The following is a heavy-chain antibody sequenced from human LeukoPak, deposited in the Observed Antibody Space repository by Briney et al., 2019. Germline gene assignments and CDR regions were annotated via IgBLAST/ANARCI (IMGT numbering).Heavy chain of an antibody. V-gene: IGHV1-69*13. CDR1: GGTFSSYA. Sequence: ASVKVSCKASGGTFSSYAISWVRQAPGQGLEWMGGIIPIFGTANYAQQFQGRVTITADESTSTAYMELSSLRSEDTAVYYCARGKEMATIAYFGYWGQGTLVTVSS. J-gene: IGHJ4*02. CDR2: IIPIFGTA. CDR3: ARGKEMATIAYFGY. D-gene: IGHD5-24*01.